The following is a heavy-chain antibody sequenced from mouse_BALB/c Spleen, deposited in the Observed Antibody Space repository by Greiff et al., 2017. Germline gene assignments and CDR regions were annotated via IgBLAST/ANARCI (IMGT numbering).Heavy chain of an antibody. Sequence: VKVVESGPGLVAPSQSLSITCTVSGFSLTSYGVHWVRQPPGKGLEWLGVIWAGGSTNYNSALMSRLSISKDNSKSQVFLKMNSLQTDDTAMYYCARVPYDYGRAWFAYWGQGTLVTVSA. CDR2: IWAGGST. CDR3: ARVPYDYGRAWFAY. CDR1: GFSLTSYG. V-gene: IGHV2-9*02. D-gene: IGHD2-4*01. J-gene: IGHJ3*01.